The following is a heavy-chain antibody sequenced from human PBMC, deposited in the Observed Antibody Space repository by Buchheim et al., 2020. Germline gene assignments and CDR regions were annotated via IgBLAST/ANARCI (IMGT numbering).Heavy chain of an antibody. V-gene: IGHV4-39*02. D-gene: IGHD3-9*01. CDR2: IYYSGST. Sequence: QLQLQESGPGLVKPSETLSLTCTVSGGSISSSSYYWGWIRQPPGKGLEWIGSIYYSGSTYYNPSLKSRVTISVDTSKNQFSLKLSSVTAADTAVYYCARDRSGGWLPSNWFDPWGQGTL. CDR1: GGSISSSSYY. CDR3: ARDRSGGWLPSNWFDP. J-gene: IGHJ5*02.